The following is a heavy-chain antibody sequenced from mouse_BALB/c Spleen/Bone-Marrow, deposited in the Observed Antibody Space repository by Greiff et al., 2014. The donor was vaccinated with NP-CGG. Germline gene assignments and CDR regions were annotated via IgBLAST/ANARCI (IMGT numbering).Heavy chain of an antibody. D-gene: IGHD1-1*02. J-gene: IGHJ1*01. CDR2: ISHSGSF. CDR3: ARSGGKRYFAV. Sequence: VQLQQSGPGLVKPFQSLSLTCTVTGYSITSDYAWNWIRQFPGNKLEWMGYISHSGSFSYNPSLKSRISVTRDTSKNQFFLQLNSVTAEDTATYYCARSGGKRYFAVWGAGTSVAVSS. V-gene: IGHV3-2*02. CDR1: GYSITSDYA.